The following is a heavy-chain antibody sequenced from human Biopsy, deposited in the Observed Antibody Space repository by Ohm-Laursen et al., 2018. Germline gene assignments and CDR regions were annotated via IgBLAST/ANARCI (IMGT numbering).Heavy chain of an antibody. CDR3: ARDRGFYSDRTVPGYFDL. CDR1: NVSFSSFY. J-gene: IGHJ2*01. Sequence: SQTLSLTCAVYNVSFSSFYWSWIRQPPGKGLEWIGYVYYSGSTDYNPSLQSRVTISVDTSKNHFSLRLRSVTPADTAIYYCARDRGFYSDRTVPGYFDLWGRGTRVTVSS. D-gene: IGHD3-22*01. CDR2: VYYSGST. V-gene: IGHV4-59*01.